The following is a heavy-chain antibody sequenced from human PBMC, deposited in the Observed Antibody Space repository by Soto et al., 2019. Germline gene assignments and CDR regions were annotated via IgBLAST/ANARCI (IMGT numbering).Heavy chain of an antibody. CDR1: GFTCNSYS. J-gene: IGHJ4*02. V-gene: IGHV3-48*01. D-gene: IGHD4-17*01. CDR2: ISSSSSTI. Sequence: EVQLVDSVGGLVQPGGSLRLSCAASGFTCNSYSINWVRQAPGKGLEWVSDISSSSSTIYYAYSVKGRFTTSRDNAKNSLYLQMNSLRAEDTAVYYCARDMGTTVTVDYWGQGTLVTVAS. CDR3: ARDMGTTVTVDY.